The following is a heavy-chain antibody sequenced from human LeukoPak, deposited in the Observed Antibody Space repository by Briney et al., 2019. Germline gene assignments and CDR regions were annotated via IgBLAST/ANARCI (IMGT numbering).Heavy chain of an antibody. V-gene: IGHV3-48*03. J-gene: IGHJ4*02. CDR2: ISSSATTI. CDR3: ARGGISFAY. Sequence: PGGSLRLSCAASGFTFTSYEMNWVRQAPGKGLEWISYISSSATTIHYADSVKGRFTISRDNAKKSLCLQMNSLRVEGTAVYYCARGGISFAYWGQGTLVTVSS. D-gene: IGHD1-26*01. CDR1: GFTFTSYE.